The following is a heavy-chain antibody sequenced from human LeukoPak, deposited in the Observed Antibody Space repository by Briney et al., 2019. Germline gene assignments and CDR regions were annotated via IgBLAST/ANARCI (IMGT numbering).Heavy chain of an antibody. CDR1: GFTFSSYA. V-gene: IGHV3-23*01. Sequence: GGFLRLSCAASGFTFSSYAMSWVRQAPGKGLEWVSAISGSGGSTYYADSVKGRFTISRDNSKNTLYLQMNSLRAEDTAVYYCASAGYSYGSPYYYGMDVWGQGTTVTVSS. CDR3: ASAGYSYGSPYYYGMDV. D-gene: IGHD5-18*01. J-gene: IGHJ6*02. CDR2: ISGSGGST.